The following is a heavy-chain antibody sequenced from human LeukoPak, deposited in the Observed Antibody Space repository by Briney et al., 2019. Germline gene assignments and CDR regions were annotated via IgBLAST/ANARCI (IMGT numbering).Heavy chain of an antibody. J-gene: IGHJ4*02. V-gene: IGHV3-33*01. CDR3: ARDPSGYDPFDY. CDR2: IWYDGSNK. CDR1: GLTFSSNG. Sequence: GSLRLSCAASGLTFSSNGMHWVRQAPGKGLEWVAVIWYDGSNKYYADSVKGRFTISRDNSKNTLYLQMNSLRAEDTAVYYCARDPSGYDPFDYWGQGTLVTVSS. D-gene: IGHD5-12*01.